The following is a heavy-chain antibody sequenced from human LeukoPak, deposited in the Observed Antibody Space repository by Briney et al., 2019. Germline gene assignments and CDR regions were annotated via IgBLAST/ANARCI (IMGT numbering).Heavy chain of an antibody. Sequence: GGSLRLSCATSGFTFSSYAMHWVRQAPGKGLEWVAVISYDGSNKYCADSVKGRFTISRDNSRNTLYLQMNSLRAGDTAVYYCAKSFRSTSLDYWGQRTLVTVSS. J-gene: IGHJ4*02. CDR3: AKSFRSTSLDY. V-gene: IGHV3-30*04. CDR2: ISYDGSNK. D-gene: IGHD2-2*01. CDR1: GFTFSSYA.